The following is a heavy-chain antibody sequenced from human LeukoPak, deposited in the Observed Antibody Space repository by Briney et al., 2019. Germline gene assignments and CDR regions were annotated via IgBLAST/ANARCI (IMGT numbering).Heavy chain of an antibody. CDR3: ARDVGGCSGGSCLYYFDY. V-gene: IGHV1-69*04. Sequence: SVKVSCKASGGTFTSYTVSWVRQAPGQGLEWMGRIIPILGIANYAQKFQGRVAITAVKSTSTAYMELSSLRSEDTAVYYCARDVGGCSGGSCLYYFDYWGQGTLVTVSS. J-gene: IGHJ4*02. D-gene: IGHD2-15*01. CDR1: GGTFTSYT. CDR2: IIPILGIA.